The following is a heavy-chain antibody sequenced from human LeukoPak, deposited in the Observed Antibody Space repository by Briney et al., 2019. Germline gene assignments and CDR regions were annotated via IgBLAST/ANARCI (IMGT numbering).Heavy chain of an antibody. CDR3: ARDYRVTNAFDI. D-gene: IGHD2-21*02. CDR1: GFTVRSNY. CDR2: IYSAGTT. Sequence: GGSLRLSCVASGFTVRSNYMSWVRQAPGKGLEGVSVIYSAGTTYYTDSVKGRFTISRDTSKNTLYLQMNSLRAEDTAVYYCARDYRVTNAFDIWGQGTMVIVSS. J-gene: IGHJ3*02. V-gene: IGHV3-53*01.